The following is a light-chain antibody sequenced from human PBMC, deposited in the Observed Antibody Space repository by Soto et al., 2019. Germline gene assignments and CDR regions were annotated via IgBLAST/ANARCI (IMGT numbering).Light chain of an antibody. CDR3: CSYAGSSTFGVV. J-gene: IGLJ2*01. Sequence: QSVLTQPASVSGSPGQSITISCTGTSSDVGSYNLVSWYQQHRGKAPKLMIYEGSKRPSGVSNRFSGSKSGNTASLTISGLQAEDEADYYCCSYAGSSTFGVVFGGGTKLTVL. CDR1: SSDVGSYNL. CDR2: EGS. V-gene: IGLV2-23*03.